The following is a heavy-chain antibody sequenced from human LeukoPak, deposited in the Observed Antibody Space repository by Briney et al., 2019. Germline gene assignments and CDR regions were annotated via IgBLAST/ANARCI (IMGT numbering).Heavy chain of an antibody. CDR3: ARENYCTNGVCWAFDP. V-gene: IGHV4-4*07. CDR1: GGSISDHY. D-gene: IGHD2-8*01. J-gene: IGHJ5*02. Sequence: SETLSLTCTVSGGSISDHYLSWIRQPAGKGLEWIGRMYVSGTTNYNPSLRSRVSMSMDTSKNQFSLRLRSVTAADTAIYYCARENYCTNGVCWAFDPWGPGTLVIVSS. CDR2: MYVSGTT.